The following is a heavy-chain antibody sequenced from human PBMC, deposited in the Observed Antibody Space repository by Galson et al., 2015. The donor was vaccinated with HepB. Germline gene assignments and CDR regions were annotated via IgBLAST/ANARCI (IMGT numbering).Heavy chain of an antibody. CDR1: GFTFSSYA. Sequence: SLRLSCAASGFTFSSYAMSWVRQAPGKGLEWVSAISGSGGSTYYADSVKGRFTISRDNSKNTPYLQMNSLRAEDTAVYYCAKARSLSTETLWFGELLDYWGQGTLVTVSS. CDR3: AKARSLSTETLWFGELLDY. J-gene: IGHJ4*02. CDR2: ISGSGGST. V-gene: IGHV3-23*01. D-gene: IGHD3-10*01.